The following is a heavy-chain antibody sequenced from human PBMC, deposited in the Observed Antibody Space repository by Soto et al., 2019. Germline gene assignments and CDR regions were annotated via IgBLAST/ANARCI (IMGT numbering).Heavy chain of an antibody. J-gene: IGHJ6*03. CDR2: INHSGST. Sequence: SETLSLTCAVYGGSFSGYYWSWIRQPPGKGLEWIGEINHSGSTNYNPSLKSRVTISVDTSKNQFSLKLSSVTAADTAAYYCARVAQLTMVRGVIRGYYYYMDVWGKGTTVTVSS. CDR3: ARVAQLTMVRGVIRGYYYYMDV. D-gene: IGHD3-10*01. V-gene: IGHV4-34*01. CDR1: GGSFSGYY.